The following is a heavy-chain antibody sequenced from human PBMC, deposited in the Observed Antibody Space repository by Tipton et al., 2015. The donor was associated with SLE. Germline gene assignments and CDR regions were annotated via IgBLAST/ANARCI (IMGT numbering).Heavy chain of an antibody. Sequence: TLSLTCTVSGCSISSHYWSWIRQPPGKGLEDIGYIYYSGSTNYDPSLKSRVTISIDASKNQFSLRLSSVTAADTAVYYCARGGWYMDVWGKGTTVTVSS. D-gene: IGHD2-15*01. CDR1: GCSISSHY. CDR3: ARGGWYMDV. CDR2: IYYSGST. V-gene: IGHV4-59*11. J-gene: IGHJ6*03.